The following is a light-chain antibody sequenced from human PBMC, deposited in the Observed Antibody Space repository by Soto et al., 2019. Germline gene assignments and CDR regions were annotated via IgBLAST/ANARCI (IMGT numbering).Light chain of an antibody. V-gene: IGKV3-15*01. CDR2: GAS. Sequence: ERVMTQSAATLSVSPGERATISCRASQSVSSNLAWYQQKPGQAPRLLIYGASTRATGIPARFSGSGSGTEFTLTISSLQSEDFAVYYCQQYNNWPQTFGQGTKVDIK. CDR1: QSVSSN. J-gene: IGKJ1*01. CDR3: QQYNNWPQT.